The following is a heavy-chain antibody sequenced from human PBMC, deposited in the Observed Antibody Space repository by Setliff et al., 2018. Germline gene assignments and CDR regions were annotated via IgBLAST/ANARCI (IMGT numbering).Heavy chain of an antibody. CDR2: IYSNENT. D-gene: IGHD4-17*01. J-gene: IGHJ4*02. V-gene: IGHV4-4*07. CDR1: GGSISSYF. Sequence: SETLSLTCSVSGGSISSYFWNWVRQPAGKGLEWIGRIYSNENTNYNPSLQSRVSISVDTSKNQLSLKLDSLTAADTAVYFCARLPRTVTHFDYWGQGALVTVSS. CDR3: ARLPRTVTHFDY.